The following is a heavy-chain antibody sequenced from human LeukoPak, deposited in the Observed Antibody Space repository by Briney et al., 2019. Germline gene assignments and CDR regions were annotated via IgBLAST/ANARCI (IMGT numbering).Heavy chain of an antibody. CDR3: ARGATICGVVTGDLDY. V-gene: IGHV4-59*11. Sequence: SETLSLTCTVSGVSLCNHDWSWVRQAPRKGLEWVGGIYHSGSKYYKPSLKSRVGISVDTSNHQFSLKLRSVTAAATAVYYCARGATICGVVTGDLDYWGQGTLVTVSS. J-gene: IGHJ4*02. CDR2: IYHSGSK. D-gene: IGHD3-3*01. CDR1: GVSLCNHD.